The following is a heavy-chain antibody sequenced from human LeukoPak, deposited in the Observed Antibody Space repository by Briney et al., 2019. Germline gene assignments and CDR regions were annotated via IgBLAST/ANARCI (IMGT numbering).Heavy chain of an antibody. CDR1: GYTFTGYY. J-gene: IGHJ4*02. CDR3: ATSRNEATEFSVSSGYDFDY. CDR2: FDPEDAKT. D-gene: IGHD5-12*01. Sequence: GASVKVSCKASGYTFTGYYMHWVRQAPGKGLEWMGGFDPEDAKTIYAQKFQGRVTMTEDTSTDTAYMELSSLRSEDTAVYYCATSRNEATEFSVSSGYDFDYWGQGTLVTVSS. V-gene: IGHV1-24*01.